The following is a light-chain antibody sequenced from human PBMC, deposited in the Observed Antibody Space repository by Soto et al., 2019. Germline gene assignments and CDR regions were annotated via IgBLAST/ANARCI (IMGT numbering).Light chain of an antibody. Sequence: DIQMTQSPSSLSASVGDRVTITCRASQGISNYLAWYQQKPGKAPNLLIYDASTLQSGVPSRFSGSGSGTDYTLTISSRQPEDVATSYCQNYKNGPFTFGHGTKVDIK. CDR1: QGISNY. CDR2: DAS. J-gene: IGKJ3*01. CDR3: QNYKNGPFT. V-gene: IGKV1-27*01.